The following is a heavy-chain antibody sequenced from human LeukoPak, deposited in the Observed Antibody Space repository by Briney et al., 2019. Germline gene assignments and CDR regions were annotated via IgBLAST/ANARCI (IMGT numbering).Heavy chain of an antibody. J-gene: IGHJ4*02. V-gene: IGHV3-21*01. D-gene: IGHD4-17*01. CDR2: ISTYSNHI. Sequence: AGGSLRLSCAASGFTFSTYTMNWVRQAPGKGPEWVSSISTYSNHIKYADSVKGRFTISRDDAKNSLFLQMNSLRAEDTAVYYCASLAMTTLTPFDHWGQGTLVTVSS. CDR3: ASLAMTTLTPFDH. CDR1: GFTFSTYT.